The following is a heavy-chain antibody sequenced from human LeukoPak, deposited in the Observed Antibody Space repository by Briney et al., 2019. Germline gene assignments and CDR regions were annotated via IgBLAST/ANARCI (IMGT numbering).Heavy chain of an antibody. CDR1: GGSFSGYY. J-gene: IGHJ3*02. CDR3: ARRAYYDFWSGYSTDAFDI. D-gene: IGHD3-3*01. CDR2: INHSGST. Sequence: PSETLSLTCAVYGGSFSGYYWSWIRQPPGKGLEWIGEINHSGSTNYNPSLKSRVTISVDTSKNQFSLKLSSVTAADTAVYYCARRAYYDFWSGYSTDAFDIWGQGTMVTVSS. V-gene: IGHV4-34*01.